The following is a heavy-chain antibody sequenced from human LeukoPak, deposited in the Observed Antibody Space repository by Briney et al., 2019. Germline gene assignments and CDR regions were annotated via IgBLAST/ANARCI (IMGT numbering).Heavy chain of an antibody. CDR2: IWYDGSNK. CDR3: ARSSGGSCYTGVEY. CDR1: GFTFSSYG. J-gene: IGHJ4*02. V-gene: IGHV3-33*01. D-gene: IGHD2-15*01. Sequence: TGGSLRLSCAASGFTFSSYGMHWVRQAPGKGLEWVAVIWYDGSNKYYADSVKGRFTISRDNSKNTLYLQMNSLRAEDTAVYYCARSSGGSCYTGVEYWGQGTLVIVSS.